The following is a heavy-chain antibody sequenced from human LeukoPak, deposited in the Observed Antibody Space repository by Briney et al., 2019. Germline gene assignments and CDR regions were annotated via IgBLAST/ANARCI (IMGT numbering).Heavy chain of an antibody. Sequence: ASVKVSCKASGYTFSSNDINWVRQAAGQGLEWMGWMDPNSGDAGYTEKFQGRVAMTRSTSITTAYLELSSLRSEDTAGYYCARGPFGSGSFLDYWGQGTLVTVSS. J-gene: IGHJ4*02. D-gene: IGHD3-10*01. CDR1: GYTFSSND. V-gene: IGHV1-8*01. CDR3: ARGPFGSGSFLDY. CDR2: MDPNSGDA.